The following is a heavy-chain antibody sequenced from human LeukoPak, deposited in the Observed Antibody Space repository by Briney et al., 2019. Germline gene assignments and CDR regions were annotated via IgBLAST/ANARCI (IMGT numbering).Heavy chain of an antibody. V-gene: IGHV1-3*01. CDR1: GYTFTSYA. Sequence: ASAKVSCKASGYTFTSYAMHWVRQAPGQRLEWMGWINAGNGNTKYSQKFQGRVTITRDTSASTAYMELSSLRSEDTAVYYCARVKRASDAFDIWGQGTMVTVSS. CDR3: ARVKRASDAFDI. D-gene: IGHD6-25*01. J-gene: IGHJ3*02. CDR2: INAGNGNT.